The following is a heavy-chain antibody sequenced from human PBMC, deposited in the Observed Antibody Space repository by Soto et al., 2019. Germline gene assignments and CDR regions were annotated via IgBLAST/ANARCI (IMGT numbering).Heavy chain of an antibody. J-gene: IGHJ6*02. D-gene: IGHD4-4*01. Sequence: PGGSLRLSCAASGFTFSSYSMNWVRQAPGKGLEWVSYISSSSSTIYYADSVKGRFTISRDNSKNTLYLQMNSLRAEDTAVYYCARDHHEYSNLWSYYYGMDVWGQGTTVTVSS. V-gene: IGHV3-48*01. CDR2: ISSSSSTI. CDR1: GFTFSSYS. CDR3: ARDHHEYSNLWSYYYGMDV.